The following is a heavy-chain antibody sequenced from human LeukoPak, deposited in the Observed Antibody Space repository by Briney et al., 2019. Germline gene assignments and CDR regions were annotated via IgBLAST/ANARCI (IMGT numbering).Heavy chain of an antibody. CDR1: GFTFSSYA. CDR2: ISGSGGST. CDR3: AKLYDFWSGYWN. J-gene: IGHJ4*02. D-gene: IGHD3-3*01. V-gene: IGHV3-23*01. Sequence: SGGSLRLSCAASGFTFSSYAMTWVRQAPGKGLEWVSTISGSGGSTYYADSVKGRFTISRDNSKNTVYLEMNSLRAEDTAVYYCAKLYDFWSGYWNWGQGTLVTVSS.